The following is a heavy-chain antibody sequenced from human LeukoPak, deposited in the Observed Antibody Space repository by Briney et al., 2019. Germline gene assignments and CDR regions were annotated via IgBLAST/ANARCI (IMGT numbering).Heavy chain of an antibody. Sequence: GGSLRLSCAASGFTFSSYAMHWVRQAPGKGLEWVAVISYDGSSKYYADSVKGRFTISRGNSENTLYLQMNNLRAEDTAVYYCAKDRSSRASYGLDVWGQGTTATVSS. D-gene: IGHD2-2*01. CDR3: AKDRSSRASYGLDV. J-gene: IGHJ6*02. CDR2: ISYDGSSK. CDR1: GFTFSSYA. V-gene: IGHV3-30*04.